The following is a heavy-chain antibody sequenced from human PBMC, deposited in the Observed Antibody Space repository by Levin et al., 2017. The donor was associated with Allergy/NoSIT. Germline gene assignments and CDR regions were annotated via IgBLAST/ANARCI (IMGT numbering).Heavy chain of an antibody. CDR1: GGSISSYY. Sequence: SETLSLTCTVSGGSISSYYWSWIRQPPGKGLEWIGYIYYSGSTNYNPSLKSRVTISVDTSKNQFSLKLSSVTAADTAVYYCARGGDWSLNWFDPWGQGTLVTVSS. V-gene: IGHV4-59*01. D-gene: IGHD3/OR15-3a*01. CDR2: IYYSGST. J-gene: IGHJ5*02. CDR3: ARGGDWSLNWFDP.